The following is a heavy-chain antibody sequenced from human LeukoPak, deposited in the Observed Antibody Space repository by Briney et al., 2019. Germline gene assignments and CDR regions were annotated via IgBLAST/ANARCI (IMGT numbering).Heavy chain of an antibody. CDR1: GFTFASFA. D-gene: IGHD3-16*02. Sequence: GGSLRLSCSASGFTFASFAMSRVRQAPGKGLGWVSAISNTGVNTYYADSVKGRFTISRDNSESTLFLQMNSLTVEDTALYFCARDRVHFEYWGQGTLVSVSS. CDR3: ARDRVHFEY. J-gene: IGHJ4*02. V-gene: IGHV3-23*01. CDR2: ISNTGVNT.